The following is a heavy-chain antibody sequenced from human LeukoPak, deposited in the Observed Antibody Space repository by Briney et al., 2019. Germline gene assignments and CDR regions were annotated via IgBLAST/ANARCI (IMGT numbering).Heavy chain of an antibody. D-gene: IGHD2-8*01. CDR1: GGSISSYY. J-gene: IGHJ4*02. CDR3: ARDRGFGGDAPYYFDY. CDR2: IYTSGST. Sequence: PSETLPLTCTVSGGSISSYYWSWIRQPAGKGLEWIGRIYTSGSTNYNPSLKSRVTMSVDTSKNQFSLKLSSVTAADTAVYYCARDRGFGGDAPYYFDYWGQGTLVTVSS. V-gene: IGHV4-4*07.